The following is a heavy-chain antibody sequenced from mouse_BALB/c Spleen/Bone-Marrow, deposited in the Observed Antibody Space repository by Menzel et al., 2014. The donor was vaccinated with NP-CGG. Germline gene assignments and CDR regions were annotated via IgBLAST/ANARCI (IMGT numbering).Heavy chain of an antibody. D-gene: IGHD2-14*01. CDR1: GFNIKDTY. V-gene: IGHV14-3*02. CDR2: IDPANGNT. CDR3: ARYRLGTYFDY. J-gene: IGHJ2*01. Sequence: EVQLQQSGAELVKPGASVKLSCTASGFNIKDTYMHWVKQRPEQGLEWIGRIDPANGNTKYGPKFQGKATITADTSSNTAYLQLSSLTSEDTAVYYCARYRLGTYFDYWGQGTTLTVSS.